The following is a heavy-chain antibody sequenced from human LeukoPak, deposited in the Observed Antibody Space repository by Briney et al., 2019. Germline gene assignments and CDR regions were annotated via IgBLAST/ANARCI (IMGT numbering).Heavy chain of an antibody. D-gene: IGHD2-2*03. CDR1: GYTFTGYY. J-gene: IGHJ6*03. CDR2: INPSGGST. V-gene: IGHV1-46*01. Sequence: ASVKVSCKASGYTFTGYYMHWVRQAPGQGLEWMGIINPSGGSTSYAQKFQGRVTMTRDTSTSTVYMELSSLRSEDTAVYYCARDGYRLSGYFYYMDVWGKGTTVTVSS. CDR3: ARDGYRLSGYFYYMDV.